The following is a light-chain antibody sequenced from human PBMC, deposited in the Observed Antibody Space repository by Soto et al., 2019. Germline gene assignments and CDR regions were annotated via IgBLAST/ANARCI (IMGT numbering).Light chain of an antibody. CDR3: SSYTSSSTLV. CDR2: EVS. CDR1: SSDVGGYKY. J-gene: IGLJ2*01. V-gene: IGLV2-14*01. Sequence: QSVLTQPASVSGSPGQSITISCTGNSSDVGGYKYVSWYQQHPAKAPKLMIFEVSNRPSGISNRFSGSKSGNTASLTISGLQAEDEADYYCSSYTSSSTLVFGGGTKVTVL.